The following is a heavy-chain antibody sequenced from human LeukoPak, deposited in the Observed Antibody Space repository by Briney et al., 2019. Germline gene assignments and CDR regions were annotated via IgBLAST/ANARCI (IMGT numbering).Heavy chain of an antibody. D-gene: IGHD5-12*01. J-gene: IGHJ4*02. V-gene: IGHV3-23*01. Sequence: GGSLRLSCAASGFTFSSYAMSWVRQAPGKGLGWVSGINGGGGSTYYADSVKGRFTISRDNSKNTLYLQMNSLRAEDTAVYYCAKGALRGYGGYDRVGFALNWGQGTLVTVSS. CDR3: AKGALRGYGGYDRVGFALN. CDR1: GFTFSSYA. CDR2: INGGGGST.